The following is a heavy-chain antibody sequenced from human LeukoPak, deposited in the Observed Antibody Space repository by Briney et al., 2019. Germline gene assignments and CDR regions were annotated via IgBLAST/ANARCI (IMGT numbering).Heavy chain of an antibody. J-gene: IGHJ5*02. V-gene: IGHV3-53*01. CDR3: AMKYTSSWSFDP. Sequence: GGSLRLSCAASGFTVSNNYMTWVRQAPGKGLEWVSVIYSGGSTNYADSVKGRFTISRDTSKNTLYLQMNSLRAEDTAVSYCAMKYTSSWSFDPWGQGTLVTVSS. CDR1: GFTVSNNY. CDR2: IYSGGST. D-gene: IGHD6-13*01.